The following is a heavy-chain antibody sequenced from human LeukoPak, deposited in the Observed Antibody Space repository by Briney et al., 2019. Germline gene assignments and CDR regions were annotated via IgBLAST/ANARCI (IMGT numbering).Heavy chain of an antibody. CDR3: TKRAVSGTSPFDY. V-gene: IGHV3-23*01. CDR1: GLTFSNYA. J-gene: IGHJ4*02. D-gene: IGHD6-13*01. Sequence: GGSLRLSCAASGLTFSNYAMCWVRQAPGKGLEWASAVSGSGDDTYYADSVKGRFTISRDNSKNMLYLQMNSLRADDAAVYYCTKRAVSGTSPFDYWGQGTLVTVSS. CDR2: VSGSGDDT.